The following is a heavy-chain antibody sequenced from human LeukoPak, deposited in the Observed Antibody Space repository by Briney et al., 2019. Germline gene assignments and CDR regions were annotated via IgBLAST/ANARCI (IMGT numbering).Heavy chain of an antibody. CDR2: ISSSGSTI. V-gene: IGHV3-48*03. J-gene: IGHJ4*02. CDR3: ARGPSVYFDY. D-gene: IGHD3-10*01. Sequence: GGSLRLSCAASGFTFSSYEMNWVRQAPGKGLEWVSYISSSGSTIYYADSVKGRFTISRYNAKNTLYLQMNSLRAEDTAVYYCARGPSVYFDYWGQGTLVTVSS. CDR1: GFTFSSYE.